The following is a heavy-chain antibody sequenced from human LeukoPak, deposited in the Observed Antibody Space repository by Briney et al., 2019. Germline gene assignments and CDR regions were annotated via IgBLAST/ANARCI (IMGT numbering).Heavy chain of an antibody. D-gene: IGHD2-15*01. J-gene: IGHJ4*02. Sequence: SETLSLTCTVSGGSISSGDYYWSWIRQPPGKGLEWIGYIYYSGSTYYNPSLKSRVTISVDTSKNQFSLKLSSVTAADTAVYYCARGAVVAAIYYFDYWGRGTLVTVSS. V-gene: IGHV4-30-4*01. CDR3: ARGAVVAAIYYFDY. CDR1: GGSISSGDYY. CDR2: IYYSGST.